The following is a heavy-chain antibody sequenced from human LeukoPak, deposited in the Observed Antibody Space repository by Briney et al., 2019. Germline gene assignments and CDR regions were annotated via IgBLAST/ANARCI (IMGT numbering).Heavy chain of an antibody. V-gene: IGHV1-2*02. Sequence: ASVKVSCKASGYTFTSHYMYWVRQAPGQGLEWMGWINPNSGDTNYAQSFQGRVTMTRDTSSSTAHMELSRLRSDDTAVYYCARGDCSVSGCHGGNWFDPWGQGTLVTVSS. J-gene: IGHJ5*02. CDR2: INPNSGDT. CDR1: GYTFTSHY. D-gene: IGHD2-15*01. CDR3: ARGDCSVSGCHGGNWFDP.